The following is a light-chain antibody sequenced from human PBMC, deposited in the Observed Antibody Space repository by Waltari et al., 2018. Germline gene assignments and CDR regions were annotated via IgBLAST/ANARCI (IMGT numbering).Light chain of an antibody. CDR1: QSVSSY. J-gene: IGKJ3*01. V-gene: IGKV3-11*01. CDR2: DAS. Sequence: EIVLTQSPATLSLSPGEGATLSCRASQSVSSYLAWYQQKPGQAPRLLIYDASNRATGIPARFSGSGSGTDFTLTISSLEPEDFAVYYCQQRSKFTFGPGTKVDIK. CDR3: QQRSKFT.